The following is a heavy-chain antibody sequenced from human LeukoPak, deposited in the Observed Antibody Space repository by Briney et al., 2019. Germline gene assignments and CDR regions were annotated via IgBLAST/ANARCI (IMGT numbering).Heavy chain of an antibody. CDR2: ISVSDDTT. CDR3: AKFIASSWSGSYFDY. J-gene: IGHJ4*02. Sequence: GGSLRLSCAASGFTFGSYAMSWVRQAPGKGLEWVSVISVSDDTTYYPDSVKGRFTIYRDNSKNTLYLHMNTLRAEDTAVYYCAKFIASSWSGSYFDYWGQGTLVTVSS. V-gene: IGHV3-23*01. CDR1: GFTFGSYA. D-gene: IGHD6-13*01.